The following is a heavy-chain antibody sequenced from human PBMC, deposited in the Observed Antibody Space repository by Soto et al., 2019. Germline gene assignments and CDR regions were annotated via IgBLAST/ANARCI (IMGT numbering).Heavy chain of an antibody. CDR3: ARDLGYDILTGYSYYYYYAMDV. V-gene: IGHV1-3*01. CDR1: GYTFTNNA. CDR2: INAANGNT. Sequence: QVQLVQSGPEVREPGASVKVSCKASGYTFTNNAIHWVRQAPGQSPESLGWINAANGNTEYSQNFQGRVTITRDTFADTAYMELSSLRSGDTAVYYCARDLGYDILTGYSYYYYYAMDVWGQGTKVTVSS. D-gene: IGHD3-9*01. J-gene: IGHJ6*02.